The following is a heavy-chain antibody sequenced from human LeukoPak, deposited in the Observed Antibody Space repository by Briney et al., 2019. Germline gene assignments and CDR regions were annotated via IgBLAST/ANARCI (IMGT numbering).Heavy chain of an antibody. Sequence: SGPTLVNPTQTLTLTCTFSGFSLSTSGMCVSWIRQPPGKALEWLARIDWDDDKYYSTSLKTRLTISKDTSKNQVVLTVTNMDPVDTATYCCARIAGYCSGGSCYHLMDYWGQGTLVTVSS. D-gene: IGHD2-15*01. V-gene: IGHV2-70*11. CDR2: IDWDDDK. CDR3: ARIAGYCSGGSCYHLMDY. CDR1: GFSLSTSGMC. J-gene: IGHJ4*02.